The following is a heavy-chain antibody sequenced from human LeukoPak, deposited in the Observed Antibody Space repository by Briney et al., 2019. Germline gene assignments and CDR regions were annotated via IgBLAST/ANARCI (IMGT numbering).Heavy chain of an antibody. CDR2: IHYSGST. CDR3: ARQVYSSSWSYYFDY. J-gene: IGHJ4*02. V-gene: IGHV4-59*01. Sequence: SETLSLTCAVSGGSISSYYWSWIRQPPGRGLEWIGSIHYSGSTSYNSSLKSRVTISVDTSKNQFSLKLSSVTPADTAVYYCARQVYSSSWSYYFDYWGQGTLVTVSS. D-gene: IGHD6-13*01. CDR1: GGSISSYY.